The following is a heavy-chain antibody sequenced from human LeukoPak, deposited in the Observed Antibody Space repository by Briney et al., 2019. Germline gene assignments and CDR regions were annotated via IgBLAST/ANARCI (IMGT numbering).Heavy chain of an antibody. J-gene: IGHJ4*02. Sequence: NPGGSLRLSCAASGFTFSSYSMNWVRQAPGKGLEWVSSISSSSSYIYYADSVKGRFTISRDNAKNSLYLQMNSLRAEDTAVYYCAREGPETYNFDFWGQGTLVTVSS. D-gene: IGHD1-14*01. CDR3: AREGPETYNFDF. V-gene: IGHV3-21*04. CDR1: GFTFSSYS. CDR2: ISSSSSYI.